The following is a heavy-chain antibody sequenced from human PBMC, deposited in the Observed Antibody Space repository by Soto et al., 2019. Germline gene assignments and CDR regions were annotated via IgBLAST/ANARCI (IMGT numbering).Heavy chain of an antibody. J-gene: IGHJ4*02. CDR2: FSGSSGNI. V-gene: IGHV3-23*01. CDR3: ASRRAHHFDY. CDR1: GLTFSTYV. Sequence: DVQLLESGGGLVQPGGSLRLSCAASGLTFSTYVMRWVRQAPGKGLEWVSSFSGSSGNIYYADSVKGRFAISRDNSKNTLYLQLNSLRGEDTAVYYCASRRAHHFDYWGQGTLVTVSS.